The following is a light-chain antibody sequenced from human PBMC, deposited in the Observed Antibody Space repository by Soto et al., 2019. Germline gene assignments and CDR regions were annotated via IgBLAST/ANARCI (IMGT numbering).Light chain of an antibody. CDR1: QTISNY. CDR2: DAS. CDR3: QQSYRTPPT. J-gene: IGKJ2*01. Sequence: DIQMTQSPSSLSASAGDRVTITCRASQTISNYLNWYQHNPGKAPKLLISDASSLQSGVPSRFSGGGSGTDFTLTISNLQPQDFATYYCQQSYRTPPTFGQRTKLDIK. V-gene: IGKV1-39*01.